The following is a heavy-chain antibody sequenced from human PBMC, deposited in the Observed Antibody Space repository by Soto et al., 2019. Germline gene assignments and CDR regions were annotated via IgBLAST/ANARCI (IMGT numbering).Heavy chain of an antibody. CDR3: ASLPSSGSYFR. V-gene: IGHV5-51*01. J-gene: IGHJ4*02. CDR2: IYPGDSDT. CDR1: GHTFTDYW. Sequence: GESLKISCKGSGHTFTDYWIGWVRQLPGKGLEWMGIIYPGDSDTRYSPSFQGQVTISAHKSISTAYLQWSSLKASDTAMYYGASLPSSGSYFRGGQGTLVTVSS. D-gene: IGHD1-26*01.